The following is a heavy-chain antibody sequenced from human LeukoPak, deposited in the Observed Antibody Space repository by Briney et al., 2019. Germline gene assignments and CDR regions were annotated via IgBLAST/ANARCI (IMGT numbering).Heavy chain of an antibody. J-gene: IGHJ4*02. Sequence: PGGSLRLSCAASEFTVSSNYMSCVRQAPGKGLEWVSIIYSDGTTFYADSVKGRLTISRDISKNTVYLQMNSLRAEDTAVYYCSGIYSYWGQGTLVTVSS. CDR2: IYSDGTT. CDR1: EFTVSSNY. D-gene: IGHD1-26*01. CDR3: SGIYSY. V-gene: IGHV3-66*01.